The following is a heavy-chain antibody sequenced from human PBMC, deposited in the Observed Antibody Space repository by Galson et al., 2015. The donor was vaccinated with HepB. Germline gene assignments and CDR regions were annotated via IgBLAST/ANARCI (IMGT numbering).Heavy chain of an antibody. Sequence: SLRLSCAASGFTVRFNYMTWVRQAPGKGLEWVSDCSTGDTTNYADAVKCRFTISKDNSKNTLYLQMNNLRADDTAVYYCARGPPLRHPLIPGGLDFWGQGTLVTVSS. J-gene: IGHJ4*02. D-gene: IGHD3-16*01. CDR1: GFTVRFNY. CDR2: CSTGDTT. V-gene: IGHV3-53*01. CDR3: ARGPPLRHPLIPGGLDF.